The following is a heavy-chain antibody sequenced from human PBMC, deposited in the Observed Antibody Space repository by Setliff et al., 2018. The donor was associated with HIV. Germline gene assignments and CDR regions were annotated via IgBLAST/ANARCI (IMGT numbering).Heavy chain of an antibody. CDR1: GYTFTGYY. CDR3: ARGAYYHESSGYPRDPFDI. Sequence: ASVKVSCKASGYTFTGYYMYWVRQAPGQGLQWVGWINPNSGGTKYAQKFQGRVTMTRDTSISTAYMELTRLRYDDTAVYYCARGAYYHESSGYPRDPFDIWGQGTMVTVSS. V-gene: IGHV1-2*02. D-gene: IGHD3-22*01. CDR2: INPNSGGT. J-gene: IGHJ3*02.